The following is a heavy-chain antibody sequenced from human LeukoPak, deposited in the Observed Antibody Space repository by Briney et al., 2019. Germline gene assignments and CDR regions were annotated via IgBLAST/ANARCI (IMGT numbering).Heavy chain of an antibody. CDR3: ATLSYDVWTGINWFDP. V-gene: IGHV3-23*01. D-gene: IGHD3-3*01. CDR1: GFTFSSYA. Sequence: GGSLRLSCAASGFTFSSYAMTWVRQAPGKGLEWVSDLSGSGVSTYYAESVKGRFTISRDNSKNTLYLQMNSLRGEDTAVYYCATLSYDVWTGINWFDPWGQGTLVTVSS. CDR2: LSGSGVST. J-gene: IGHJ5*02.